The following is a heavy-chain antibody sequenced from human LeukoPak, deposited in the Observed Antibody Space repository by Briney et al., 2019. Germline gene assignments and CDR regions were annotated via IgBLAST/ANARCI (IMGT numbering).Heavy chain of an antibody. CDR3: ARDRSPLYSSSWKGYYYYMDV. V-gene: IGHV3-11*04. J-gene: IGHJ6*03. D-gene: IGHD6-13*01. CDR2: ISSSGSTI. CDR1: GFTFSDYY. Sequence: PGGSLRLSCAASGFTFSDYYMSWIRQAPGKGLEWVSYISSSGSTIYYADSVKGRFTISRDNAKNSLYLQMNSLRAEDTAVYYCARDRSPLYSSSWKGYYYYMDVWGKGTTVTVSS.